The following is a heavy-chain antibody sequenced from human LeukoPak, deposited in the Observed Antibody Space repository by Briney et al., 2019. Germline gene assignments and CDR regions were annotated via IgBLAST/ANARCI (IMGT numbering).Heavy chain of an antibody. Sequence: PGGSLRLSCAASGFTFDDYAMHWLRQAPGKGLEWVSGISWNSGSIGYADSVKGRFTISRDNAKNSLYLQMNSLRAEDTALYYCAKDISRVVPAAIGPFDYWGQGTLVTVSS. V-gene: IGHV3-9*01. CDR1: GFTFDDYA. CDR2: ISWNSGSI. CDR3: AKDISRVVPAAIGPFDY. D-gene: IGHD2-2*01. J-gene: IGHJ4*02.